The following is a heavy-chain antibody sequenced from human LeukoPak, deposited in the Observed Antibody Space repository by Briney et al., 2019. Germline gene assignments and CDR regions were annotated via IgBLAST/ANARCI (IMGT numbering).Heavy chain of an antibody. J-gene: IGHJ4*02. CDR3: ARETRDSNWNSVAYLDH. CDR2: FIPILNTT. D-gene: IGHD1-7*01. V-gene: IGHV1-69*08. CDR1: GGTFSGNS. Sequence: SVKVSCKASGGTFSGNSISWVRQAPGQGLEWMGRFIPILNTTNYAQDFQGRVTLTADKSTSTAYMELMSLGSEDTAVYYCARETRDSNWNSVAYLDHWGQGTLVTVSS.